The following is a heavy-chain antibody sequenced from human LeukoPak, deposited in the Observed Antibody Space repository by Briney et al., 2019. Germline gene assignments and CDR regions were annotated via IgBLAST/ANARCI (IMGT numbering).Heavy chain of an antibody. CDR3: ARGGARGRPSFDY. Sequence: PSETLSLTCTVSGGSISSYYWSWIRQPPGKGLEWIAYICSSGSTKYNPSLKSRVTISVDTSKNQFSLKLSSVTAADTAVYYCARGGARGRPSFDYWGQGTLVTVSS. J-gene: IGHJ4*02. D-gene: IGHD2-15*01. V-gene: IGHV4-59*01. CDR1: GGSISSYY. CDR2: ICSSGST.